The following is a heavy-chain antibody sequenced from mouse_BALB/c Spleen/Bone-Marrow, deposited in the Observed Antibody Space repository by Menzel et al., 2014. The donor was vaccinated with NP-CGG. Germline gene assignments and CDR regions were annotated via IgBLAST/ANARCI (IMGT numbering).Heavy chain of an antibody. V-gene: IGHV14-3*02. D-gene: IGHD1-2*01. CDR3: ARREFITRTWYFDV. Sequence: VQLQQSGAELVKPGASVKLSCTASGFNIKDTYMHWVKQRPEQGLEWIGRIDPANGNTKYDPKFQDKATITADTSSNTAYLRLSSLTSEDTAVYYCARREFITRTWYFDVWGAGTTVTDSS. J-gene: IGHJ1*01. CDR1: GFNIKDTY. CDR2: IDPANGNT.